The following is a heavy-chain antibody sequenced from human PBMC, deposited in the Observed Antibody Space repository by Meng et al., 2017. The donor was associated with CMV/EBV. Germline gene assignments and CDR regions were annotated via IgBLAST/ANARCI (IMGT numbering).Heavy chain of an antibody. CDR1: GGSISSYY. D-gene: IGHD6-6*01. J-gene: IGHJ4*02. V-gene: IGHV4-59*01. Sequence: QRQESGLGRVKPSEALSLTCTVSGGSISSYYWSWIRQPPGKGLEWIGYIYYSGSTNYNPSLKSRVTISVDTSKNQFSLKLSSVTAADTAVYYCARGAGQLGPDYWGQGTLVTVSS. CDR2: IYYSGST. CDR3: ARGAGQLGPDY.